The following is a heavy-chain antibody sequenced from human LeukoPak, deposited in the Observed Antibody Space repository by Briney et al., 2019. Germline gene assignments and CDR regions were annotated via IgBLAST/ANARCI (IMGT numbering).Heavy chain of an antibody. CDR3: ATPSIAVAGTRRKSYYYYGMDV. D-gene: IGHD6-19*01. J-gene: IGHJ6*02. Sequence: ASVKVSCKVSGYTLTELSMHWVRQAPGKGLEWMGGFDPEDGETIYAQKFQGRVTMTEDTSTDTAYMELSSLRSEDTAVYYCATPSIAVAGTRRKSYYYYGMDVWGQGTLVTVSS. V-gene: IGHV1-24*01. CDR1: GYTLTELS. CDR2: FDPEDGET.